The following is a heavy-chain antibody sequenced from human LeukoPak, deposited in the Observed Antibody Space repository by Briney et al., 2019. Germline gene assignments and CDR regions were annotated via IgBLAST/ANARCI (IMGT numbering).Heavy chain of an antibody. CDR3: AKGALEWLLGIDY. CDR1: GFNVSRNY. V-gene: IGHV3-23*01. CDR2: ISGSGGST. D-gene: IGHD3-3*01. J-gene: IGHJ4*02. Sequence: PGGSLRLSCAASGFNVSRNYMNWVRQAPGKGLEWVSAISGSGGSTYYADSVKGRFTISRDNSKNTLYLQMNSLRAEDTAVYYCAKGALEWLLGIDYWGQGTLVTVSS.